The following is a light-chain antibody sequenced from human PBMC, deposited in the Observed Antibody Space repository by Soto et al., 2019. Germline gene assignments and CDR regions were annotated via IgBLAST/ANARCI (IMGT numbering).Light chain of an antibody. CDR1: QSISTY. V-gene: IGKV1-39*01. J-gene: IGKJ1*01. CDR3: QQNQNIPPT. Sequence: DIQMSQSPSSLSASVGDRVTVTCRASQSISTYLNWYQQKPGQAPKLLIYVASTLQSGVPSRFSGSGSGTHFTLTISSLQPEDFATYYCQQNQNIPPTFGQGTRVELK. CDR2: VAS.